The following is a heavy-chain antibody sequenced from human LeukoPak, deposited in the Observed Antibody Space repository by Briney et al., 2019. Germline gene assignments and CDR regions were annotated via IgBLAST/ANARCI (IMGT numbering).Heavy chain of an antibody. CDR1: GYTFTSYG. Sequence: ASVKVSCKASGYTFTSYGISWVRQAPGQGLEWMGWISAYNGNTNYAQKLQGRVTMTTDTSTSTAYMELRSLRSDDTAVYYCARERDSTSYYGAFDIWGQGTMVTVSS. CDR2: ISAYNGNT. D-gene: IGHD2-2*01. CDR3: ARERDSTSYYGAFDI. J-gene: IGHJ3*02. V-gene: IGHV1-18*01.